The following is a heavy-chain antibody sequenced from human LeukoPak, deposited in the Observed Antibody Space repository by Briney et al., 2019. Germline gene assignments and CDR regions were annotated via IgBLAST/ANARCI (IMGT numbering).Heavy chain of an antibody. V-gene: IGHV4-34*01. CDR2: INHSGST. CDR1: GGSFSGYY. CDR3: ARSSRGMVYAISGWFDP. J-gene: IGHJ5*02. D-gene: IGHD2-8*01. Sequence: KPSETLSLTCAVYGGSFSGYYWSWIRQPPGKGLEWFGEINHSGSTNYNPSLKSRVTISVDTSKNQFSLKLSSVTAADTAVYYCARSSRGMVYAISGWFDPWGQGTLVTVSS.